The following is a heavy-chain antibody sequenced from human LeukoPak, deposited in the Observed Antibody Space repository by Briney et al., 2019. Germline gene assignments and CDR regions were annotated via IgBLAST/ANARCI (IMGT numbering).Heavy chain of an antibody. CDR3: ARIPYNWNYDGVAFDI. D-gene: IGHD1-7*01. CDR2: IYYSGST. J-gene: IGHJ3*02. CDR1: GGSISSYY. V-gene: IGHV4-59*08. Sequence: PSETLSLTCTVSGGSISSYYWSWIRQPPGKGPEWIGYIYYSGSTNYHPSLKSRVTISVDTSKTQFSLKLSSVTAADTAVYYCARIPYNWNYDGVAFDIWGQGTMVTVSS.